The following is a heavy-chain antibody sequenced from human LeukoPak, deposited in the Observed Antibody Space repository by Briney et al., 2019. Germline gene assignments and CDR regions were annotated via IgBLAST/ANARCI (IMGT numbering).Heavy chain of an antibody. CDR3: ARGHYCTNGVCYLHYFDY. J-gene: IGHJ4*02. D-gene: IGHD2-8*01. CDR2: ISAYNGNT. V-gene: IGHV1-18*01. CDR1: GYTFTSYG. Sequence: ASVKVSCKAYGYTFTSYGISWVRQAPGQGLEWMGWISAYNGNTNYAQKLQGRVTMTTDTSTSTAYMELRSLRSDDTAVYYCARGHYCTNGVCYLHYFDYWGQGTLVTVSS.